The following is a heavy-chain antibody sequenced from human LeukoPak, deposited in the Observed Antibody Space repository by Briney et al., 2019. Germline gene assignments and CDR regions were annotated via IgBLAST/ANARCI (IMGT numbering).Heavy chain of an antibody. CDR2: INHSGST. CDR3: ARRDYGDYGPNSPFDY. J-gene: IGHJ4*02. Sequence: PSETLSLTCTVSGGSISSYYWSWIRQPPGKGLEWIGEINHSGSTNYNPSLKSRVTISVDTSKNQFSLKLSSVTAADTAVYYCARRDYGDYGPNSPFDYWGQGTLVTVSS. D-gene: IGHD4-17*01. V-gene: IGHV4-34*01. CDR1: GGSISSYY.